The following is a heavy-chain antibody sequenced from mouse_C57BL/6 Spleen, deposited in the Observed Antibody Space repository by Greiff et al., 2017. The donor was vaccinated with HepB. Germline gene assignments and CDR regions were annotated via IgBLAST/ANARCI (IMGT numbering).Heavy chain of an antibody. D-gene: IGHD1-1*01. CDR1: GFTFSSYT. CDR2: ISGGGGNT. V-gene: IGHV5-9*01. CDR3: ARDYYGSSYRYFDV. J-gene: IGHJ1*03. Sequence: DVKLVESGGGLVKPGGSLKLSCAASGFTFSSYTMSWVRQTPEKRLEWVATISGGGGNTYYPDSVKGRFTISRDNAKNTLYLQMSSLRSEDTALYYCARDYYGSSYRYFDVWGTGTTVTVSS.